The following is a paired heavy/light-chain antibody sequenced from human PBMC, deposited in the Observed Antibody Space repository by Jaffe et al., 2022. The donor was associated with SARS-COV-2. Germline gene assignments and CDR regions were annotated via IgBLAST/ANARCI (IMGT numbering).Heavy chain of an antibody. Sequence: EVQLLESGGGLVQPGGSVRLSCAASGFTFSTYAMTWVRLAPGKGLEWVSAISGSGDSTYYADSVKGRFTISRDNSKNTLYLQMNSLRAEDTAVYYCANSKNSYGYSYYYGLDDWGQGTTVTVAS. V-gene: IGHV3-23*01. CDR2: ISGSGDST. CDR1: GFTFSTYA. CDR3: ANSKNSYGYSYYYGLDD. D-gene: IGHD5-18*01. J-gene: IGHJ6*02.
Light chain of an antibody. V-gene: IGKV2-28*01. CDR2: LGS. CDR3: MQALQTPRT. J-gene: IGKJ1*01. CDR1: QSLLYSNGYNY. Sequence: DIVMTQSPLSLPVTPGEPASISCRSSQSLLYSNGYNYLDWYLQKPGQSPQLLIYLGSSRASGVPDRFSGSGSGTDFTLKISKVEAEDVGVYYCMQALQTPRTFGQGTKVEIK.